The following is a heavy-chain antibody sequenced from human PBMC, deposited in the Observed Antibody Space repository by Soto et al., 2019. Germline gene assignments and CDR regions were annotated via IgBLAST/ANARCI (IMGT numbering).Heavy chain of an antibody. CDR1: GFSLTTSGVG. CDR3: AHRILRTVFGLVTTTAIYFDF. J-gene: IGHJ4*02. CDR2: IYWDDDK. Sequence: QITLNESGPTVVKPAETLTLTCTFSGFSLTTSGVGVGWIRQSPGKAPAWLALIYWDDDKRYSASLKSRLTIPKDTSKNQVVLTMASVDPADTATYYCAHRILRTVFGLVTTTAIYFDFWGQGTPVVVSS. V-gene: IGHV2-5*02. D-gene: IGHD3-3*01.